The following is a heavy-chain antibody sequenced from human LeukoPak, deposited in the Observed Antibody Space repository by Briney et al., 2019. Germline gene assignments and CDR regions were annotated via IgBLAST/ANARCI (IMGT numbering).Heavy chain of an antibody. J-gene: IGHJ5*02. CDR1: GGSISSYY. V-gene: IGHV4-59*12. D-gene: IGHD3-3*01. CDR3: ARDAGRRGITIFGVVGGFDP. Sequence: SETLSLTCTVSGGSISSYYWSWIRQPPGKGLEWIGYIYYSGSTNYNPSLKSRVTISVDTSKNQFSLKLSSVTAADTAVYYCARDAGRRGITIFGVVGGFDPWGQGTLVTVSS. CDR2: IYYSGST.